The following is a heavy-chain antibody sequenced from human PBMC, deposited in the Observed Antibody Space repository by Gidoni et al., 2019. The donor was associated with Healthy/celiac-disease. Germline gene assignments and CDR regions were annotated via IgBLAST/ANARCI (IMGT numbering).Heavy chain of an antibody. CDR3: ARVSAYYDFWSGSDAYYFDY. V-gene: IGHV3-7*03. CDR1: GFTLIGNW. Sequence: EVQLVESGGGLVQPGGSLRLSCAASGFTLIGNWMSWVRQAPGKGRGWVANIKQDGSEKYYVDSVKGRFTISRDNAKNSLYLQMNSLRAEDTAVYYCARVSAYYDFWSGSDAYYFDYWGQGTLVTVSS. CDR2: IKQDGSEK. D-gene: IGHD3-3*01. J-gene: IGHJ4*02.